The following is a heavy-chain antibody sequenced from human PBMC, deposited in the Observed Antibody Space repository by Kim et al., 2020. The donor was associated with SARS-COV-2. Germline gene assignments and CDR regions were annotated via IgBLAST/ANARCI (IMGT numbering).Heavy chain of an antibody. CDR3: ARAPIEHSSSVWFDP. Sequence: GGSLRLSCAASGFTFSSYSMNWVRQAPGKGLEWVSSISSSSSYIYYADSVKGRFTISRDNAKNSLYLQMNSLRAEDTAVYYCARAPIEHSSSVWFDPWGQGTLVTVSS. J-gene: IGHJ5*02. V-gene: IGHV3-21*01. D-gene: IGHD6-6*01. CDR1: GFTFSSYS. CDR2: ISSSSSYI.